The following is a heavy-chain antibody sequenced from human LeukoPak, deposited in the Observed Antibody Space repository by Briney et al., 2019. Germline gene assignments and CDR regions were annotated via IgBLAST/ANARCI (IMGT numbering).Heavy chain of an antibody. CDR1: GFTVSSSY. J-gene: IGHJ4*02. Sequence: GGSLRLSCAASGFTVSSSYMSWVRQAPGKGLEWVSVIYSDGDTYYPESVKGRFTISRDNSKNTLYLQMNSLRAEDTAVYYCAKDRSIAARPGSYWGQGTLVTVSS. CDR3: AKDRSIAARPGSY. CDR2: IYSDGDT. D-gene: IGHD6-6*01. V-gene: IGHV3-53*01.